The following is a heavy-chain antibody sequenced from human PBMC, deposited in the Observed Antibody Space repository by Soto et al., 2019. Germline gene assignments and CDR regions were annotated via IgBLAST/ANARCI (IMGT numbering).Heavy chain of an antibody. CDR1: GFTFSSYW. J-gene: IGHJ4*02. CDR3: AKTRAVWYSSAIDY. D-gene: IGHD6-19*01. V-gene: IGHV3-74*01. Sequence: PGGSLRLSCAASGFTFSSYWMHWVRQAPGKGLVWVSRINSDGSSTSYADSVKGRFTISRDNSKNTLYLQMNSLRAEDTAVYYCAKTRAVWYSSAIDYWGQGTLVIVSS. CDR2: INSDGSST.